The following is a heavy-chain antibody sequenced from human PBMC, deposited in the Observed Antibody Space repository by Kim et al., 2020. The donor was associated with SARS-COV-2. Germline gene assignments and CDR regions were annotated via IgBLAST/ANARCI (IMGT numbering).Heavy chain of an antibody. Sequence: SETLSLTCTVSGGSVSSGSYYWSWIRQPPGKGLEWIGYIYYSGSTNYNPSLKSRVTISVDTSKNQFSLKLSSVTAADTAVYYCARVSGAIMDTAMVRVEWFDPWGQGTLVTVSS. V-gene: IGHV4-61*01. J-gene: IGHJ5*02. CDR3: ARVSGAIMDTAMVRVEWFDP. CDR1: GGSVSSGSYY. D-gene: IGHD5-18*01. CDR2: IYYSGST.